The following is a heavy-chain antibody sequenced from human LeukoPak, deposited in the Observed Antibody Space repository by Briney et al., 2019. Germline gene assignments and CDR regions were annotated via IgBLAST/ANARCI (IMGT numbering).Heavy chain of an antibody. CDR1: GFTFSSYN. CDR2: ITSSSNYI. J-gene: IGHJ4*02. Sequence: PGGSLRLSCAASGFTFSSYNMNWVRQAPGKGLEWVSSITSSSNYIYFGDSVKGRFTISRDNAKNSLYLQMNSLRAEDTAVYYCARDNWGLDYWGQGTLVTVSS. D-gene: IGHD7-27*01. CDR3: ARDNWGLDY. V-gene: IGHV3-21*01.